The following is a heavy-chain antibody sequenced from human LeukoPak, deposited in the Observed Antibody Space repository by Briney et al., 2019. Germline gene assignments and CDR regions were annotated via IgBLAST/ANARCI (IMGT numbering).Heavy chain of an antibody. V-gene: IGHV1-24*01. J-gene: IGHJ5*02. CDR2: FDPEDGET. D-gene: IGHD2/OR15-2a*01. Sequence: ASVTVSCKVSGYTLTELSMHWVRQAPGKGLEWMEGFDPEDGETIYAQKFQGRVTMTKDTSTHTGYMELSSLRSDDTAVYYCTLQRISFLNYFDPWGQGTLVTDSS. CDR1: GYTLTELS. CDR3: TLQRISFLNYFDP.